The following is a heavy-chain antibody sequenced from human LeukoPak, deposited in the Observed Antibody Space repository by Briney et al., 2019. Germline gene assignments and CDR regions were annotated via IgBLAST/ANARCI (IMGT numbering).Heavy chain of an antibody. CDR1: GGSISSYY. J-gene: IGHJ3*02. V-gene: IGHV4-4*07. CDR2: IYTSGST. CDR3: AGIDNGGRGDAFDI. Sequence: SETLSLTCTVSGGSISSYYWSWLRQPAGKGLEWIGRIYTSGSTNYNPSLKSRVTMSIDTSKNQFSLKLSSVTAADTAVYYCAGIDNGGRGDAFDIWGQGTMVTVSS. D-gene: IGHD4-23*01.